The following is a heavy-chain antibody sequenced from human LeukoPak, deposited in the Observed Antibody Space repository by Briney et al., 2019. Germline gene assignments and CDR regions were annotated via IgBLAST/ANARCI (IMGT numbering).Heavy chain of an antibody. CDR1: GGSISSGGYS. Sequence: PSETLSLTCAVSGGSISSGGYSWSWIRQPPGKGLEWIGYIYYSGSTYYNPSLKSRVTISIDTSKNQFSLRLSSVTAADTAFYYCARHVSYGIFDYWGQGTLVTVSS. D-gene: IGHD4-17*01. V-gene: IGHV4-30-2*03. J-gene: IGHJ4*02. CDR3: ARHVSYGIFDY. CDR2: IYYSGST.